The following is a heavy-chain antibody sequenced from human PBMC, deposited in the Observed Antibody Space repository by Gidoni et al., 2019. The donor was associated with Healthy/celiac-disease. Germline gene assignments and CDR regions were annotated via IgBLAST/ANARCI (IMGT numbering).Heavy chain of an antibody. CDR1: GYTFTSYA. D-gene: IGHD3-16*01. J-gene: IGHJ4*02. CDR2: INAGNGNT. V-gene: IGHV1-3*01. CDR3: AREGAMITFGGVIRHGGYYFDY. Sequence: QVQLVQSGAEVKKPGASAKVSCKASGYTFTSYAMYWVRQAPGQRLEWMGWINAGNGNTKYSQKYQGRVTITRDTSASTAYMELSSLRSEDKAVYYGAREGAMITFGGVIRHGGYYFDYWGQGTLVTVSS.